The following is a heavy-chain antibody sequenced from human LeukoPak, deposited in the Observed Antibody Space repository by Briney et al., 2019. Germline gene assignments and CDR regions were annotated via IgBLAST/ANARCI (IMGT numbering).Heavy chain of an antibody. V-gene: IGHV5-51*01. CDR3: ASGGPDTYYFYAMDV. CDR2: IYPGDSDT. J-gene: IGHJ6*04. Sequence: GESLKISCKGSGYSFTSYWIGWVRQMPGKGLEWMGIIYPGDSDTRYSPSFQGQVTISADKSISTAYLQWSSLKPSDTAMYYCASGGPDTYYFYAMDVWAKGTTVTVSS. CDR1: GYSFTSYW. D-gene: IGHD5-18*01.